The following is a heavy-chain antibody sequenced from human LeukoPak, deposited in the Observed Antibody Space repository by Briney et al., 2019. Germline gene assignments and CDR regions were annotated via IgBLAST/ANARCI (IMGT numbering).Heavy chain of an antibody. J-gene: IGHJ6*03. CDR3: ARQPHSGYDGGYYMDV. CDR2: INHSGST. CDR1: GGSFSGYY. D-gene: IGHD5-12*01. Sequence: QASETLSLTCAVYGGSFSGYYWNWIRQPPGKGLEWIGEINHSGSTNYNPSLKSRVTISVDTSKNQFSLKLSSVTAADTAVYYCARQPHSGYDGGYYMDVWGKGTTVTISS. V-gene: IGHV4-34*01.